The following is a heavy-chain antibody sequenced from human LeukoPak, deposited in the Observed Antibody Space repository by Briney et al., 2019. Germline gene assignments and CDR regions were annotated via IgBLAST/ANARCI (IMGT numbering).Heavy chain of an antibody. Sequence: EASVTVSCTASGYTFTSYGISWVRQAPGQGLEWMGWISAYNGNTNYAQKLQGRVTMTTDTSTSTAYMELRSLRSDDTAVYYCARADIVVVVAATDEGTFDYWGQGTLVTVSS. CDR1: GYTFTSYG. CDR2: ISAYNGNT. V-gene: IGHV1-18*01. D-gene: IGHD2-15*01. CDR3: ARADIVVVVAATDEGTFDY. J-gene: IGHJ4*02.